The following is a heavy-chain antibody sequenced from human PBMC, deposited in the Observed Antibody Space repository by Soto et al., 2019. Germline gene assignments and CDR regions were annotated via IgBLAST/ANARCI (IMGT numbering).Heavy chain of an antibody. J-gene: IGHJ4*02. D-gene: IGHD3-9*01. Sequence: SETLSLTCAVYGGSFSGYYWSWIRQPPGKGLEWIGEINHSGSTNYNPSLKSRVTISVDTSKNQFSLKLSSVTAVDTAVYYCARDRGNKYYDILTGPHARGYYFDYWGQGTLVTVSS. V-gene: IGHV4-34*01. CDR3: ARDRGNKYYDILTGPHARGYYFDY. CDR1: GGSFSGYY. CDR2: INHSGST.